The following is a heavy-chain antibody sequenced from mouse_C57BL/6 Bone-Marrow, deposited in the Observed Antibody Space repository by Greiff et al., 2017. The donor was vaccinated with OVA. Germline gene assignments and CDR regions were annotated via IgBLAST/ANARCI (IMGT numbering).Heavy chain of an antibody. CDR1: GFTFSSYG. V-gene: IGHV5-6*01. J-gene: IGHJ1*03. D-gene: IGHD2-3*01. Sequence: EVQGVESGGDLVKPGGSLKLSCAASGFTFSSYGMSWVRQTPDKRLEWVATISSGGSYTYYPDSVKGRFTISRGNAKNTLYLQMSSLKSEDTAMYYCARQRDGYYLHWYFDVWGTGTTVTVSS. CDR3: ARQRDGYYLHWYFDV. CDR2: ISSGGSYT.